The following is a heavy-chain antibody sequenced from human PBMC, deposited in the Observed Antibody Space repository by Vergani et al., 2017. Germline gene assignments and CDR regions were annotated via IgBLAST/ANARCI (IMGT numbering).Heavy chain of an antibody. CDR1: GFTFDDYA. CDR3: AKGRIAVAGIAVNYFDY. V-gene: IGHV3-9*01. Sequence: EVQLLESGGGLVQPGRSLRLSCAASGFTFDDYAMHWVRQAPGKGLEWVSGFSWHSGSIGYADSVKGRFTIARDNAKNSLYLQMNSLRAEDTALYYCAKGRIAVAGIAVNYFDYWGQGTLVTVSS. CDR2: FSWHSGSI. J-gene: IGHJ4*02. D-gene: IGHD6-19*01.